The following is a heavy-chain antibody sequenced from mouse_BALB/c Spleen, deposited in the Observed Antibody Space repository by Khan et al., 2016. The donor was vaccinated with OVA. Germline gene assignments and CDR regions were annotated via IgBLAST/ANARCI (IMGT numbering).Heavy chain of an antibody. CDR2: INPTSGYT. CDR1: GYTFTTYW. CDR3: ARDRIDY. Sequence: QVQLKQSGTELAKPGASVKMSCKASGYTFTTYWMHWVKQRPGQGLEWIGYINPTSGYTDYHEKFKDKATLSADKSSSTAYMQMSSLTSEDSAVDYCARDRIDYWGQGTTLTVSS. J-gene: IGHJ2*01. V-gene: IGHV1-7*01.